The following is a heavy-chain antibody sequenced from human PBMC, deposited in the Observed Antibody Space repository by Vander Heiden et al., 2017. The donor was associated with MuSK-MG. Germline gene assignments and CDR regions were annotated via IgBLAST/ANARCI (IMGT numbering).Heavy chain of an antibody. Sequence: QVQLVQSGAEVKKHGASVKVSCKASGYTFTGSYMHWVRQAPGQGLEWMGWINPNSGGTNYAQKFQGRVTMTRDTSISTAYMELSRLRSDDTAVYYCARDRPRPAAAGYYYYGMDVWGQGTTVTVSS. CDR3: ARDRPRPAAAGYYYYGMDV. CDR2: INPNSGGT. V-gene: IGHV1-2*02. D-gene: IGHD6-13*01. J-gene: IGHJ6*02. CDR1: GYTFTGSY.